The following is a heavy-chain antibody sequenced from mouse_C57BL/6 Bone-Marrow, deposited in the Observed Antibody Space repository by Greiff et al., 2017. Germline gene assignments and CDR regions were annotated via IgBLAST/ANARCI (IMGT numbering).Heavy chain of an antibody. CDR3: TRNYSRAWFAD. CDR1: GFNIKDDY. CDR2: IDPENGDT. J-gene: IGHJ3*01. Sequence: VQLQQSGAELARPGASVKLSCTASGFNIKDDYMHWVKQRPEQGLERIGWIDPENGDTEYASKFQGKATITADTSSNTAYLQLSSLTSEDTGVYYCTRNYSRAWFADWGQGALVTVAA. V-gene: IGHV14-4*01. D-gene: IGHD2-5*01.